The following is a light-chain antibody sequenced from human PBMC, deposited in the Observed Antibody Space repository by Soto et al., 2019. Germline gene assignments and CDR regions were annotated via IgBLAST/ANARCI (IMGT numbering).Light chain of an antibody. CDR2: EVR. J-gene: IGLJ1*01. CDR1: SSDVGAYNF. V-gene: IGLV2-14*01. CDR3: SSYRSSTTFV. Sequence: QSSLTQPGSVSGSPGQSITISCTGTSSDVGAYNFVSWYQQYPGKAPKVIIFEVRKRPSGVSNRFSGSKSGDTASLTISGLQAEDEADYYCSSYRSSTTFVFGTGNKVTVL.